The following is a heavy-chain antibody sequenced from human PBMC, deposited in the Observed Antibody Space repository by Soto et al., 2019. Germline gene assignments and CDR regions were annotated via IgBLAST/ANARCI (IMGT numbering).Heavy chain of an antibody. CDR1: AFTFSSYA. CDR3: AKHIDSYSSGFDY. J-gene: IGHJ4*02. V-gene: IGHV3-23*01. D-gene: IGHD3-10*01. Sequence: EVQLLESGGGLVQPGGSLRLSCEASAFTFSSYAMSWVRQAPGKGLEWVSVISGGGGTTYYADSVKGRFTISRENSKNTLYLQMKSLRAEDTAVYYCAKHIDSYSSGFDYWGQGTLVTVSS. CDR2: ISGGGGTT.